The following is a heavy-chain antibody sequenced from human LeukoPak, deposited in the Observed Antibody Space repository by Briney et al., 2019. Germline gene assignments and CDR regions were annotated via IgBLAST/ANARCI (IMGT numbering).Heavy chain of an antibody. CDR1: GFTFSSYG. Sequence: GGSLRLSCAGSGFTFSSYGMHWVRHAPGKRLEWVAFIRYDGSDKYYVDSVKGRFTISRDNSKNTVSLQMNSLRTEDTAVYYCAKDSYDSSGYPSCWGQGVMVTVSS. V-gene: IGHV3-30*02. CDR2: IRYDGSDK. CDR3: AKDSYDSSGYPSC. D-gene: IGHD3-22*01. J-gene: IGHJ4*02.